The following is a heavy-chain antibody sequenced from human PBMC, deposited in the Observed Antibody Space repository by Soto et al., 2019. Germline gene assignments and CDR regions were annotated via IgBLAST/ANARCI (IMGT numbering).Heavy chain of an antibody. Sequence: ASVKVSCKASGYTFTGYYMHWVRQAPGQGLEWMGWINPNSGGTNYAQKFQGWVTMTRDTSISTAYMELSRLRSDDTAVYYCARESLLRYFDWSEYYFDYWGQGTLVTVSS. J-gene: IGHJ4*02. V-gene: IGHV1-2*04. D-gene: IGHD3-9*01. CDR3: ARESLLRYFDWSEYYFDY. CDR2: INPNSGGT. CDR1: GYTFTGYY.